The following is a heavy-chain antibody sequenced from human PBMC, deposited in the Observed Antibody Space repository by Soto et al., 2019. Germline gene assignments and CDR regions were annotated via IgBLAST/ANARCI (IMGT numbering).Heavy chain of an antibody. V-gene: IGHV3-48*02. D-gene: IGHD1-1*01. J-gene: IGHJ4*02. CDR1: GFSFSAYN. CDR2: ITTTSFTI. CDR3: ARDRCFDGTCYSASDT. Sequence: GGSLRLSCEASGFSFSAYNMDWVRQAPGKAPEWIASITTTSFTINYADSVKGRFTISRDNGRNSLFLEMNSLRDEDTAVYYCARDRCFDGTCYSASDTWGQGTLVTVSS.